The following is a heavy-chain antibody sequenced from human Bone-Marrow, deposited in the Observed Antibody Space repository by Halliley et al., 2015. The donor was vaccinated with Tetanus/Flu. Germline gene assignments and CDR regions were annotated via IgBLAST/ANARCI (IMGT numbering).Heavy chain of an antibody. CDR1: GASITRYY. Sequence: LRLSCTVSGASITRYYWTWIRQPPGKGLEWIGYVYYSGSTYYSPSLKSRVTISLDTSKNQFSLKLSSVTAADSAVYYCATTSSLTSGVYYYYALDVWGQGTTVTVSS. J-gene: IGHJ6*02. CDR3: ATTSSLTSGVYYYYALDV. D-gene: IGHD2-2*01. V-gene: IGHV4-59*01. CDR2: VYYSGST.